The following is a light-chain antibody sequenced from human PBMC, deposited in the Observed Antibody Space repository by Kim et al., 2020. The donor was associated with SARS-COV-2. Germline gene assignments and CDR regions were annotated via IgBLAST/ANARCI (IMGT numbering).Light chain of an antibody. CDR3: QQYQT. CDR1: QSVSSKY. Sequence: ELVLTQSPGTLSLSPGERATLSCRASQSVSSKYLSWYQQKPGQAPRLLIYAASNRATGIPDRFSGGGSGKDFTLIISGLEPEDFAVYFCQQYQTFGQGTKVDIK. V-gene: IGKV3-20*01. J-gene: IGKJ1*01. CDR2: AAS.